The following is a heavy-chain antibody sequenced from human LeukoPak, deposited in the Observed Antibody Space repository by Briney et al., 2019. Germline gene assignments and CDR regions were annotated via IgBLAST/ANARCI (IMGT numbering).Heavy chain of an antibody. CDR1: GFTFSSYA. D-gene: IGHD6-6*01. Sequence: PGGSLRLSCAASGFTFSSYAMSWVRQAPGKGLEWVSAISGSGGSTYYADSVKGRFTISRDNAKNSLNPVMNSLRVEDTAVYYCATVVPWSLIWGKGTTVTVSS. J-gene: IGHJ6*04. CDR3: ATVVPWSLI. CDR2: ISGSGGST. V-gene: IGHV3-23*01.